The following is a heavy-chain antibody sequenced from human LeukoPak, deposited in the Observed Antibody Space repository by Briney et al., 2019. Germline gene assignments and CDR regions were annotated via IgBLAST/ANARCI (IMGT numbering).Heavy chain of an antibody. CDR1: GFIFSSYG. J-gene: IGHJ4*02. CDR2: ISYDGSNK. CDR3: AKDTTRKEWELPYFDY. D-gene: IGHD1-26*01. Sequence: GGSLRLSCAASGFIFSSYGLHWVRQAPGKGLEWVAVISYDGSNKYYADSVKGRFTISRDNSKNTLYLQMNSLRAEDTALYYCAKDTTRKEWELPYFDYWGQGTLVTVSS. V-gene: IGHV3-30*18.